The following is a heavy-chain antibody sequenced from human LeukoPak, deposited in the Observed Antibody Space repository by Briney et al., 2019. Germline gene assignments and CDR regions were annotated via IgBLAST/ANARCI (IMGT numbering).Heavy chain of an antibody. CDR2: ISVTGDST. V-gene: IGHV3-23*01. Sequence: GGSLRLSCAASGFSLNNHAMNWVRQAPGEGLEWVSTISVTGDSTFYADSVQGRFTISRDTSRNSLSLHMNSLRAEDTAVYFCARRGGRNGWGDFDYWGQGTLVTVSS. CDR3: ARRGGRNGWGDFDY. CDR1: GFSLNNHA. D-gene: IGHD3-10*01. J-gene: IGHJ4*02.